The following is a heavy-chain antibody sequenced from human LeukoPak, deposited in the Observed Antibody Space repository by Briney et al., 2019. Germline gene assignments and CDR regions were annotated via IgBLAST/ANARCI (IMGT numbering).Heavy chain of an antibody. CDR3: ARNGRVRRVVKDLFEY. V-gene: IGHV3-30*02. CDR1: GFTFSSYG. J-gene: IGHJ4*02. CDR2: IRYDGSSK. Sequence: PGGSLRLSCAASGFTFSSYGMHWVRQAPGKGLEWVSFIRYDGSSKYYADSVKGRFTISRDNSKNTLYLQMNSLRAEDTAMYYCARNGRVRRVVKDLFEYWGQGTLVAVSS. D-gene: IGHD3-10*01.